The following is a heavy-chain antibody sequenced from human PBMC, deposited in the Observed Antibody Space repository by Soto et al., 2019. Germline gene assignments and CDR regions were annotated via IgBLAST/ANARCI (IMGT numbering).Heavy chain of an antibody. V-gene: IGHV1-69*06. Sequence: QVPLVQSGAEVKKPGSSVKVSCKVSGGTFSSYANSWERQAPGQGLEWMGGTIPIFGTVNYAEKFQGRVTITADKSTSTAYMELSSLRSEDTAVYYCCGRYGMDVWGQGTTVTVSS. CDR1: GGTFSSYA. CDR2: TIPIFGTV. J-gene: IGHJ6*02. CDR3: CGRYGMDV.